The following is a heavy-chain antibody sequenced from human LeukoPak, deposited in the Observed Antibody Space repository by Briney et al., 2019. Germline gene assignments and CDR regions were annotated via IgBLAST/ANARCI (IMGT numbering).Heavy chain of an antibody. D-gene: IGHD3-22*01. CDR2: ISWDGGST. J-gene: IGHJ3*01. Sequence: GGSLRLSCAASGFTFDDYTMHWVRQAPGKGLEWVSLISWDGGSTYYADSVKGRFTISRDNSKNSLYPQMNSLRTEDTALYYCAKPITMMVFAPLSAWGQGTMVTVSS. CDR3: AKPITMMVFAPLSA. CDR1: GFTFDDYT. V-gene: IGHV3-43*01.